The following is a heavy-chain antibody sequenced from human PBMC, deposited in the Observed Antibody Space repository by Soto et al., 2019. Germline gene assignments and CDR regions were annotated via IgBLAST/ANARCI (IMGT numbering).Heavy chain of an antibody. CDR2: ISPMFGAA. V-gene: IGHV1-69*19. Sequence: QVQLVQSVAEMKKPGSSLKVSCQSSGGTFNTYAMNWVRQAPGQGPEWMGDISPMFGAANYAPKSQGRVTLTADETTSTSYRQLRRWPSDDVALYCCAREVQVHTPAFVYWGQGTRVTVSS. D-gene: IGHD3-10*01. CDR3: AREVQVHTPAFVY. J-gene: IGHJ4*02. CDR1: GGTFNTYA.